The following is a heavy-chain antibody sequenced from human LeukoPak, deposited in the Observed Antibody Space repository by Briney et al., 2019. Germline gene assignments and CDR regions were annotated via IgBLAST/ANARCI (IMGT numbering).Heavy chain of an antibody. CDR2: INPIFGTD. V-gene: IGHV1-69*05. Sequence: SVKLSCKASGVTFSSYAMSWVRQAPGQGLEWMGRINPIFGTDYYAQNFKGRVTITTDDSTSTAYMELSSLRSEDTAVYYCARSKGYQLLWGTIDYWGQGTLVTVSS. CDR1: GVTFSSYA. CDR3: ARSKGYQLLWGTIDY. J-gene: IGHJ4*02. D-gene: IGHD2-2*01.